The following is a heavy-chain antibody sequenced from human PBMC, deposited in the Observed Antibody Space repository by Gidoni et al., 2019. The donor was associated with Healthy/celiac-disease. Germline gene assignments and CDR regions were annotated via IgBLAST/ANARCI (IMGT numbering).Heavy chain of an antibody. V-gene: IGHV1-2*02. D-gene: IGHD4-17*01. Sequence: QVQLVQSGAEVKKPGASVTVSCTASGYTFTGYYMPWLRPAPGQGLEWMGWINPNSGGTNYAQKFQGRVTMTRDTSISTAYMELSRLRSDDTAVYYCARDSPMTTVTTQYYYGMDVWGQGTTVTVSS. CDR2: INPNSGGT. J-gene: IGHJ6*02. CDR1: GYTFTGYY. CDR3: ARDSPMTTVTTQYYYGMDV.